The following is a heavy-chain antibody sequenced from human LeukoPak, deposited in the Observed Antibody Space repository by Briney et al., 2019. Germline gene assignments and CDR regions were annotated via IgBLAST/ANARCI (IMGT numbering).Heavy chain of an antibody. CDR3: ARGDQVAVTAPWYFDL. J-gene: IGHJ2*01. V-gene: IGHV4-4*02. CDR1: GGPISSSNW. D-gene: IGHD6-19*01. CDR2: IYHSGNT. Sequence: SGTLSLTCTVSGGPISSSNWWNWVRQPPGKGLEWIAEIYHSGNTNYNPSLRGRVSISLDKSKNQISLKLSSLTAADTAVYYCARGDQVAVTAPWYFDLWGRGTLVTVSS.